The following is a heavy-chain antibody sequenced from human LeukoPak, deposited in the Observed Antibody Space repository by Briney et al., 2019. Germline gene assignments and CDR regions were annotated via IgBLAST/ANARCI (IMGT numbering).Heavy chain of an antibody. CDR2: ISSSGGTT. J-gene: IGHJ6*02. CDR1: GFTSSDYY. CDR3: ARSNYYTVDV. V-gene: IGHV3-11*01. Sequence: GGSLRLSCAASGFTSSDYYMTWIRQPPGKGPEWISYISSSGGTTTYVDSVKGRFTISRDNAKNSLYLQMNSLRADDTAVYYCARSNYYTVDVWGQGTAVTISS.